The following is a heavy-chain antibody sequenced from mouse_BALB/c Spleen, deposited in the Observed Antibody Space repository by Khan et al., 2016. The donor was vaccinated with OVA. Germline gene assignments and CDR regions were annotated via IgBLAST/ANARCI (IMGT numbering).Heavy chain of an antibody. CDR2: ISYSGNT. CDR1: GYSITSDYA. CDR3: ARIQGGDFDY. J-gene: IGHJ2*01. Sequence: EVELVESGPGLVKPSQSLSFTCTVTGYSITSDYAWNWIRQFPGNKLEWMGYISYSGNTKYNPSLKSRISITRDTSKNQFFLQLNFVTIEDTATYYCARIQGGDFDYWGQGTTLTVSS. V-gene: IGHV3-2*02. D-gene: IGHD3-2*02.